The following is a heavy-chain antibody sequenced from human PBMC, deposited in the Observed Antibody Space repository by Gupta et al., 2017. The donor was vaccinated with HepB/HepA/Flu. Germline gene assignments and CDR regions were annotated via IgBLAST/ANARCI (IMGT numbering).Heavy chain of an antibody. J-gene: IGHJ4*02. CDR1: GYTFPDNY. V-gene: IGHV1-2*02. CDR2: INPNSGGT. D-gene: IGHD3-16*01. Sequence: QVQLVQSGAEVNKPGASVKVACKASGYTFPDNYIHWVRQAPGQGLEWMGWINPNSGGTNYAQNFQGRVTMTRDTSISTAYMELSRLGSDDTAVYYCTNVVLGFWGQGTLVTVSS. CDR3: TNVVLGF.